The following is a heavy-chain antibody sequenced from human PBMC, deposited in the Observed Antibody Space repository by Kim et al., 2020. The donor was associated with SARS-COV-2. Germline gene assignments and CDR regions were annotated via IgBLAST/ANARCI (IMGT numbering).Heavy chain of an antibody. CDR3: AREGS. Sequence: IYGGVSTYYADSVKSRFTISRDHAKNTRYLQMNSLSAEDRAVYYCAREGSWGQGTLVTVSS. J-gene: IGHJ4*02. V-gene: IGHV3-66*01. CDR2: IYGGVST.